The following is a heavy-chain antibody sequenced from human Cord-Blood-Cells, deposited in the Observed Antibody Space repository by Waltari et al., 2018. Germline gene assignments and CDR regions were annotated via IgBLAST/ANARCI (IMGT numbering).Heavy chain of an antibody. V-gene: IGHV4-34*01. CDR2: INHSGST. CDR3: ARKYGSGSYAFDI. D-gene: IGHD3-10*01. J-gene: IGHJ3*02. CDR1: GGSFSGYY. Sequence: QVQLQQWGAGLLKPSETLSLTCAVYGGSFSGYYWSWIRQPPGKGLEWIGEINHSGSTNYNPSLKSLVTISVDTSKNQFSLKLSSVTAADTAVYYCARKYGSGSYAFDIWGQGTMVTVSS.